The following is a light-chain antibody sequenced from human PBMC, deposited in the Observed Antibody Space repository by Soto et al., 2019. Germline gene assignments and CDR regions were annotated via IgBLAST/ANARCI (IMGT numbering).Light chain of an antibody. CDR2: DVS. J-gene: IGLJ3*02. CDR1: SSDVGGYNY. CDR3: SSYTSSSTLDRV. Sequence: QSALTQPASVSGSPGQSITISCTGTSSDVGGYNYVSWYQQHPGKAPKLMIYDVSNRPSGVSNRFSGSNSGNTASLTISGLQAEDEADYYCSSYTSSSTLDRVFGGGTKVTVL. V-gene: IGLV2-14*01.